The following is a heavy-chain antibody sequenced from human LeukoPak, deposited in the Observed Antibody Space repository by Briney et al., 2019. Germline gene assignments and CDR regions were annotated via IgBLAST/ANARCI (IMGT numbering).Heavy chain of an antibody. CDR2: ISGSGGST. CDR3: AKQRGSYAYDVLDY. V-gene: IGHV3-23*01. CDR1: GFTFGSYA. D-gene: IGHD2-2*01. Sequence: GALRLSCAASGFTFGSYAMSWARQAPGKGLEWVSAISGSGGSTYYADSVKGRFTISRDTSKNTLYLQMNDLGAEDTAVYYCAKQRGSYAYDVLDYWGQGTLVTVSS. J-gene: IGHJ4*02.